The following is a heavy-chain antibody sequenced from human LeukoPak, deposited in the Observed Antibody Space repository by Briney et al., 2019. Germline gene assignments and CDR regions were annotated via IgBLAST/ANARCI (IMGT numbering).Heavy chain of an antibody. D-gene: IGHD2-2*01. CDR3: AREGAHCSSSSCYGLGAFDI. V-gene: IGHV3-23*01. CDR1: GFTFSNYA. CDR2: ISGSAVNT. J-gene: IGHJ3*02. Sequence: GESLKISCAASGFTFSNYAMTWVRQAPGKGLEWVSGISGSAVNTYYADSVKGRFTISRDNSKSTLYLQMNSLRAEDTAVYYCAREGAHCSSSSCYGLGAFDIWGQGTMVTVSS.